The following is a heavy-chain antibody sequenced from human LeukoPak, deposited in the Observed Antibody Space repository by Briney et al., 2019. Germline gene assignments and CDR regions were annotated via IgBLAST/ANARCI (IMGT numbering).Heavy chain of an antibody. J-gene: IGHJ6*02. V-gene: IGHV1-69*01. CDR1: GGTFSSYA. Sequence: SVKVSCKASGGTFSSYAISWVRQAPGQGLEWMGGIIPIFGTANYAQKFQGRVTITADESTSTAYMELSSLRSEDTAVYYCASEGYYDFWSGYSPNLNRYYCYGMDVWGQGTTVTVSS. CDR3: ASEGYYDFWSGYSPNLNRYYCYGMDV. CDR2: IIPIFGTA. D-gene: IGHD3-3*01.